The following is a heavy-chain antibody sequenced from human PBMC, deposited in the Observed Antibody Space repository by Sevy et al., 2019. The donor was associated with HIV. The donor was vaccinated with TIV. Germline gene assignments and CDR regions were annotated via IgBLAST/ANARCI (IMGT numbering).Heavy chain of an antibody. CDR3: ARSDDSSGYYLYYFGY. CDR2: FSGSGGTT. D-gene: IGHD3-22*01. CDR1: GFTFSSYA. Sequence: GGSLRLSCAASGFTFSSYAVSWVRQAPGKGLEWVSYFSGSGGTTYYADSVKGRFTISRDNSKNILYLQMNSLRAEDTAVYYCARSDDSSGYYLYYFGYWGQGTVVTVSS. V-gene: IGHV3-23*01. J-gene: IGHJ4*02.